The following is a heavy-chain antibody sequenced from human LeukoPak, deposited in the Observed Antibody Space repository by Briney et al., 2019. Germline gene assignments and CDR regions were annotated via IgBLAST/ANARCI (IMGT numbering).Heavy chain of an antibody. CDR1: GGSVSSGSYY. CDR3: ARVLPRVPPTLFVFNPTPYYFDY. Sequence: SETLSLTCTVSGGSVSSGSYYWSWIRQPPGKGLEWIGYIYYSGSTNYNPSLKSRVTISVDTSKNQFSLKLSSVTAADTAVYYCARVLPRVPPTLFVFNPTPYYFDYWGQGTLVTVSS. V-gene: IGHV4-61*01. J-gene: IGHJ4*02. D-gene: IGHD2-15*01. CDR2: IYYSGST.